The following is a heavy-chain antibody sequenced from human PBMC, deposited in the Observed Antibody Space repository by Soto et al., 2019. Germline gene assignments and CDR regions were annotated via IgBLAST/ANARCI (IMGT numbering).Heavy chain of an antibody. Sequence: SETLSLTCAVYGGSFSGYYWSWIRQPPGKGLEWIGEINHSGSTNYNPSLKSRVTISVDTSKNQFSLKLSSVTAADTAVYYCARGGRSLQSRLDYWGQGTLVTVSS. D-gene: IGHD1-1*01. CDR1: GGSFSGYY. CDR2: INHSGST. J-gene: IGHJ4*02. CDR3: ARGGRSLQSRLDY. V-gene: IGHV4-34*01.